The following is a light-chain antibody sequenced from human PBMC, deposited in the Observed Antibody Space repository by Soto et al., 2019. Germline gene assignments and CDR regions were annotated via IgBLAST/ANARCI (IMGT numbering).Light chain of an antibody. CDR1: QGISSA. Sequence: AIQVTQSPSSLSASVGDTVTITCRASQGISSAFAWYQQKPAKVPRLLIYDVLNLQSGVPSRFGGSGSGTDFTLTSSRLQAEDFAYYYCQQRETYPLTFGQGTRLEVK. V-gene: IGKV1-13*02. J-gene: IGKJ5*01. CDR3: QQRETYPLT. CDR2: DVL.